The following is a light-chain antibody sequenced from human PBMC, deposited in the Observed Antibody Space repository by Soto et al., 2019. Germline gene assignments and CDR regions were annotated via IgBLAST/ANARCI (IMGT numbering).Light chain of an antibody. CDR1: QSLSSSS. CDR2: DAS. CDR3: QQYDNSPT. J-gene: IGKJ1*01. V-gene: IGKV3-20*01. Sequence: EIVLTQSPGTLSLSPGERATLSCRASQSLSSSSLAWYQQKPGQAPRLLIYDASSRATVIPDRFSGSGSGTDFTLTNSRLEPEDFAVYHCQQYDNSPTFGQGTKVDIK.